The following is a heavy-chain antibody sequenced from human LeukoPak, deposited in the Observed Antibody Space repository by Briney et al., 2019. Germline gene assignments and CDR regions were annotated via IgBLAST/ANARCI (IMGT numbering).Heavy chain of an antibody. Sequence: GGSLRLSCAASGVTVRNVRMAWVRQASGKGLEWVGRIKEKTDGGTTDYAAPVKGRFTISRDDSKNTLYLQMNSLKTEDTAVYYCTTDLGYYFDCWGQGTLVTVSS. D-gene: IGHD1-26*01. CDR2: IKEKTDGGTT. CDR3: TTDLGYYFDC. V-gene: IGHV3-15*01. J-gene: IGHJ4*02. CDR1: GVTVRNVR.